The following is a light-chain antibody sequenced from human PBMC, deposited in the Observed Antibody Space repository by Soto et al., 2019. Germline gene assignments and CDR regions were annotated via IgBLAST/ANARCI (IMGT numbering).Light chain of an antibody. V-gene: IGKV3-15*01. Sequence: IVMTQSPGTLSVSPGEKATLSCRASQTVSSHLAWYQQKPGQAPRLLIFGASTRATGIPDKFSGSGSGTDFTLTIRFLQSEDFAVYYCEQYNDWPLITFGPGTRLDI. CDR1: QTVSSH. CDR2: GAS. CDR3: EQYNDWPLIT. J-gene: IGKJ5*01.